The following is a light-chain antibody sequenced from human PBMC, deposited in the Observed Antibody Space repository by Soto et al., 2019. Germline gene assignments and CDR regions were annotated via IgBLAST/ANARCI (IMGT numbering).Light chain of an antibody. Sequence: IQLTQAPSSLCASVGDRVTITCRASQGIDSYLAWYAQRPGKVPQILIYETSILHSGVSSRVSGSGSGTEFTLTISSLQAADFETDDCQQTRRYTSTFGGGTKVDIK. V-gene: IGKV1-9*01. CDR1: QGIDSY. CDR2: ETS. J-gene: IGKJ4*01. CDR3: QQTRRYTST.